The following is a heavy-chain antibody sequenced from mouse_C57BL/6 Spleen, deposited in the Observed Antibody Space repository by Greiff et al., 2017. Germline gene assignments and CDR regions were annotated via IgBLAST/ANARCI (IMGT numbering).Heavy chain of an antibody. D-gene: IGHD2-4*01. V-gene: IGHV5-6*01. CDR2: ISSGGSYT. CDR1: GFTFSSYG. Sequence: EVQLQQSGGDLVKPGGSLKLSCAASGFTFSSYGMSWVRQTPDKRLEWVATISSGGSYTYYPDSVKGRFTISRDNAKNTLYLQMSSLKSEDTAMYYCARHEDYDYEGGFAYWGQGTLVTVSA. J-gene: IGHJ3*01. CDR3: ARHEDYDYEGGFAY.